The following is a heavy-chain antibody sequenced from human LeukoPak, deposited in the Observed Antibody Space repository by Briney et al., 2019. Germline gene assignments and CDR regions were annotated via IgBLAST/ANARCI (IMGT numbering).Heavy chain of an antibody. J-gene: IGHJ3*02. CDR1: GGSISSYY. V-gene: IGHV4-59*01. CDR2: IYYSGST. CDR3: ASLGVAVAAHAFDI. D-gene: IGHD6-19*01. Sequence: SETLSLTCTVSGGSISSYYWSWIRQPPGKGLEWIGYIYYSGSTNYNPSLKSRVTISADTSKNQFSLKLSSVTAADTAVYYCASLGVAVAAHAFDIWGQGTMVTVSS.